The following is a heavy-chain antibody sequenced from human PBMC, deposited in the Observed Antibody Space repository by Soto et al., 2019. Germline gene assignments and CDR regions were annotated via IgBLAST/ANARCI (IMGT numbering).Heavy chain of an antibody. J-gene: IGHJ4*02. CDR1: GYTFTSYA. Sequence: ASLKLSCKSSGYTFTSYAIHWVRQAPGQRLEWMGWINAGNGNTKYSQKFQGRVTITRDTSASTAYMELSSLRSEDTAVYYCARGIAPYYFDYWGQGTLVTVSS. CDR3: ARGIAPYYFDY. V-gene: IGHV1-3*01. CDR2: INAGNGNT. D-gene: IGHD6-13*01.